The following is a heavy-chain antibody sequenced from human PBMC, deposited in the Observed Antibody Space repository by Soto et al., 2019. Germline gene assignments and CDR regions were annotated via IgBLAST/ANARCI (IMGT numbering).Heavy chain of an antibody. CDR2: ISWNSGII. V-gene: IGHV3-9*01. Sequence: EVQLVESGGGLVQPGRSLRLSCAGSGFSLGDYAMHWVRQAPGKGLEWVSGISWNSGIIAYSDSVKGRFTISRDNAKNSLYLQMNSLRPEDTALYYCAKAHCGSTSPCDYAMDVWGQGTTVTVSS. D-gene: IGHD2-2*01. J-gene: IGHJ6*02. CDR1: GFSLGDYA. CDR3: AKAHCGSTSPCDYAMDV.